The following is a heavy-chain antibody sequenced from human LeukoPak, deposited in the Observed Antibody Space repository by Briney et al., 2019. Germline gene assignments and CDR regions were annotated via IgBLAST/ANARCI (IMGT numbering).Heavy chain of an antibody. CDR1: GYTFTSYA. D-gene: IGHD3-10*01. Sequence: ASVKVSCKASGYTFTSYAMHWVRQAPGQRLEWMGWINAGNGNTKYSQKFQGRVTTTRDTSASTAYMELSSLRSEDTAVYYCAREDTMVRVGFDYWGQGTLVTVSS. CDR3: AREDTMVRVGFDY. J-gene: IGHJ4*02. CDR2: INAGNGNT. V-gene: IGHV1-3*01.